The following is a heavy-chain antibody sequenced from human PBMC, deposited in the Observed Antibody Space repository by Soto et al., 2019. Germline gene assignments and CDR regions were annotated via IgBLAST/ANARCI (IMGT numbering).Heavy chain of an antibody. Sequence: QVQLVQSGTEVKKPGASVKLSCKTSGYSFTTYTMHWVRQAPGQRLEWVGWVNSANGGTLFSQKFQGRVTFTADTSASAVYMEVSSLTSEDTAVYSVAGEVWWTYRWEYWCQGTLVTFSS. CDR1: GYSFTTYT. CDR2: VNSANGGT. CDR3: AGEVWWTYRWEY. D-gene: IGHD3-16*02. V-gene: IGHV1-3*01. J-gene: IGHJ4*02.